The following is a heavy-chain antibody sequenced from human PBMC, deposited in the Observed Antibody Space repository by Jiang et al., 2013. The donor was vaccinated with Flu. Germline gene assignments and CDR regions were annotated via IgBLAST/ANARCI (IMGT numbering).Heavy chain of an antibody. J-gene: IGHJ6*02. D-gene: IGHD2-15*01. Sequence: RLSCAASGFTFSNYWMHWVRQAPGKGLVWVSRINSDESTTNYADSVKGRFTISRDNAKNTVYLQMNSLRAEDTAVYYCARGIRGYYGMDVWGQGTTVTVSS. CDR3: ARGIRGYYGMDV. V-gene: IGHV3-74*01. CDR2: INSDESTT. CDR1: GFTFSNYW.